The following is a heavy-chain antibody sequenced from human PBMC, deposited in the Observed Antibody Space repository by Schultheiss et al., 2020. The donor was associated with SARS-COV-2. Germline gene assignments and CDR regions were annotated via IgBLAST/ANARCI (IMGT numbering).Heavy chain of an antibody. V-gene: IGHV3-48*03. CDR3: ARSEYSSPSGFDP. Sequence: GGSLRLSFAASGFTFSSYEMNWVRQAPGKGLEWVSYISTSGSIIHYADSVKGRFTISRDNSKNTLYLQMNSLRAEDTAVYYCARSEYSSPSGFDPWGQGTLVTVSS. J-gene: IGHJ5*02. CDR1: GFTFSSYE. D-gene: IGHD6-6*01. CDR2: ISTSGSII.